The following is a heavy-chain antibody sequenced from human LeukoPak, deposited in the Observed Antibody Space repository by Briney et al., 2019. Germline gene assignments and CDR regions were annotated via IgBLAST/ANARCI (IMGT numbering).Heavy chain of an antibody. CDR2: ISYDGSNK. Sequence: GGSLRLSCAASGFTFSGYAMHWVRQAPGKGLEWVAVISYDGSNKYYADSVKGRFTISRDKSKNTLYLQMNSLRTEDTAVYYCARVDCSGGSCYSGGMDVWGQGTTVTVSS. J-gene: IGHJ6*02. D-gene: IGHD2-15*01. V-gene: IGHV3-30*03. CDR1: GFTFSGYA. CDR3: ARVDCSGGSCYSGGMDV.